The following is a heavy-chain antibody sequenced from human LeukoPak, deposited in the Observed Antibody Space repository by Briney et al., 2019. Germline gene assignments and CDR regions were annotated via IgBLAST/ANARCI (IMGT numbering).Heavy chain of an antibody. CDR1: GYTFTVYY. CDR2: INPNSGGT. D-gene: IGHD4-11*01. J-gene: IGHJ4*02. CDR3: ARDVLRLQNPLWY. Sequence: ASVKVSCKASGYTFTVYYMHWVRQAPGQGLEWMGWINPNSGGTNYAQKFQGRVTMTRDTSISTAYMELSRLRSDDTAVYYCARDVLRLQNPLWYWGQGTLVTVSS. V-gene: IGHV1-2*02.